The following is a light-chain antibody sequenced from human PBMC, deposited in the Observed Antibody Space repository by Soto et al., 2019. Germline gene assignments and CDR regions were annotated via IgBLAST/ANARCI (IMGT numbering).Light chain of an antibody. V-gene: IGLV2-23*01. CDR3: RSHGGNAFLGI. CDR1: NSDMGSYNL. Sequence: QSFLNQPASVSVTTGQLISLSCTATNSDMGSYNLVSWYQQHPGKVPRLMIYEGTKRPSGVSNRFSGSRSGNTASLTISGLQAEFEADYYRRSHGGNAFLGIFGGGSKLS. J-gene: IGLJ2*01. CDR2: EGT.